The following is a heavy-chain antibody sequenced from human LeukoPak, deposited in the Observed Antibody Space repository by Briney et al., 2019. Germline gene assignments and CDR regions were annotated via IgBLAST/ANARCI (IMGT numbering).Heavy chain of an antibody. Sequence: GGSLGLSCAASEFTFVRYAMNWVRQAPGKGLEWVSYISSSSFKIGYADSVKGRFTISRDNSKNSLYLQTDSLRVEDTAVYYCVRDPSYGSSWYYYMDVWGKGTTVTVSS. D-gene: IGHD6-13*01. CDR2: ISSSSFKI. CDR1: EFTFVRYA. V-gene: IGHV3-48*04. CDR3: VRDPSYGSSWYYYMDV. J-gene: IGHJ6*03.